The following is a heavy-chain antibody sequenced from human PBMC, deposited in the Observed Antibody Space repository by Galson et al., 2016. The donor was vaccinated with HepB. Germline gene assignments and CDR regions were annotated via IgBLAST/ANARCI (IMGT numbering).Heavy chain of an antibody. CDR3: ARVKGLRSPFDM. V-gene: IGHV1-46*03. Sequence: SVKVSCKASGYSFTGYYMHWVRQAPGQGLEWMGMINPSGGSTTYTQKFLGRVTMTRDMSTSTVYMELRSLRSEDTAVYYRARVKGLRSPFDMWGQGTMVTVSS. CDR1: GYSFTGYY. J-gene: IGHJ3*02. D-gene: IGHD4-17*01. CDR2: INPSGGST.